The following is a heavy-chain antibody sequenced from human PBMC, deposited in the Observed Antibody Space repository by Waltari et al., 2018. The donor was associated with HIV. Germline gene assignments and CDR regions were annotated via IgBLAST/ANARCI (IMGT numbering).Heavy chain of an antibody. J-gene: IGHJ5*02. CDR2: IVPAIGLA. CDR3: GLARIDDSRSGRENLGGFDP. D-gene: IGHD2-8*02. Sequence: VQVVQSGAEVKKPGSSVKVSCQASGDTLSNYAVSWVRHAPGQGLGWMGRIVPAIGLAMDTDKFPDRATINTAKATNVAYMELGGLSSEDTAVYSGGLARIDDSRSGRENLGGFDPWGPGTLVSVSS. CDR1: GDTLSNYA. V-gene: IGHV1-69*04.